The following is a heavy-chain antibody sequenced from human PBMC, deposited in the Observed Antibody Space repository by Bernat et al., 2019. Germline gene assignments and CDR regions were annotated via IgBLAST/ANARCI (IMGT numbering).Heavy chain of an antibody. D-gene: IGHD1-26*01. CDR1: GGSISSSSYY. CDR3: AKRIGVGANDAFDI. J-gene: IGHJ3*02. Sequence: QQRLQESGPGLVKPSETLSPTCTVSGGSISSSSYYWGWIRQPPGKGLEWIGTMYYTGSTYYNPSLKSRVTISVDRSKNQFSLKLNSVTAADTALYYCAKRIGVGANDAFDIWGQGTMVTVSS. V-gene: IGHV4-39*01. CDR2: MYYTGST.